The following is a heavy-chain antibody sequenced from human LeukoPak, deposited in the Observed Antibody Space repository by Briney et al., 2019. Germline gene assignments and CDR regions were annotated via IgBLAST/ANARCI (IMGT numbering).Heavy chain of an antibody. CDR3: ARDREYYDTSGYYPLSSFDN. V-gene: IGHV3-30-3*01. J-gene: IGHJ4*02. Sequence: KSGGSLRLSCAASGFTFNSYAMHWVRQAPGKGLEWVAVISYTGANIYYADSVKGRFTISRDNSKNTLYLQMDSLRADDTALYYCARDREYYDTSGYYPLSSFDNWGRGTLVTVSS. D-gene: IGHD3-22*01. CDR1: GFTFNSYA. CDR2: ISYTGANI.